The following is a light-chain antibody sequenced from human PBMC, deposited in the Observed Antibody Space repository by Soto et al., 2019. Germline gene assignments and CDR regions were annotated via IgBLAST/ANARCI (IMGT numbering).Light chain of an antibody. V-gene: IGLV1-40*01. CDR1: SSNIGSHN. Sequence: QSVLTQPPSVSGTPGQRVTISCSGSSSNIGSHNVVWYQHLPGTAPKLLIYGNTNRPSGVPDRFSGSKSGTSASLAITGLQAEDEADYYCQSFDGSLSGYVFGTGTKVTVL. CDR2: GNT. CDR3: QSFDGSLSGYV. J-gene: IGLJ1*01.